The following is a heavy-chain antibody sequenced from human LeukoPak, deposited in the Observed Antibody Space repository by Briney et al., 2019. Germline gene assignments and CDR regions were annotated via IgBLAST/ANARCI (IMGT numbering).Heavy chain of an antibody. CDR3: ARDYVDTAMLNWFDP. D-gene: IGHD5-18*01. Sequence: GASVKVSCKASGYTFTSYAMNWVRQAPGQGLEWMGWINTNTGNPTYAQSFTGRCVFALDTSVSTAYLQISSLKAEDTAVYYCARDYVDTAMLNWFDPWGQGTLVTVSS. V-gene: IGHV7-4-1*02. CDR1: GYTFTSYA. J-gene: IGHJ5*02. CDR2: INTNTGNP.